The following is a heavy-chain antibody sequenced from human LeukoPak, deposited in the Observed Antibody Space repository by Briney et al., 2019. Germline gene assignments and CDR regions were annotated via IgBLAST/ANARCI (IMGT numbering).Heavy chain of an antibody. CDR1: GFTFSSYA. CDR3: AKMTIMITFGGVSDY. D-gene: IGHD3-16*01. CDR2: ISGSGGST. J-gene: IGHJ4*02. Sequence: GGSLRLSCAASGFTFSSYAVSWVRQAPGVGLEWVSTISGSGGSTYYADSVKGRFTISRDNSKNTLYLQMNSLRAEDTAVYYCAKMTIMITFGGVSDYWGQGTLVTVSS. V-gene: IGHV3-23*01.